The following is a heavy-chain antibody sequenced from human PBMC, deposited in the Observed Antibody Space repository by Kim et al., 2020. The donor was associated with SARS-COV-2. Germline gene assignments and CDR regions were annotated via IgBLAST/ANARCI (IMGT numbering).Heavy chain of an antibody. D-gene: IGHD1-1*01. CDR3: AVSFGDPNNNWFYYFDY. J-gene: IGHJ4*02. Sequence: NIQDRVTITMDTSASTAYMELSSLRAEDTAVYYCAVSFGDPNNNWFYYFDYWGQGTLVTVSS. V-gene: IGHV1-3*01.